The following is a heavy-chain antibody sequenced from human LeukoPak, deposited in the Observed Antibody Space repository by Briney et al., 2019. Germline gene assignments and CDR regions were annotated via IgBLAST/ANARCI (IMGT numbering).Heavy chain of an antibody. D-gene: IGHD1-7*01. CDR3: ARLITGTTTAIDI. Sequence: PSETLSLTCTVSGGSISSYYWSWLRQPAGKGLEWIGRVYTSGSTHYNPSLKTRLTMSVDTSKNQFSLKLTSVTAADTAVYYCARLITGTTTAIDIWGQGTMVTVSS. V-gene: IGHV4-4*07. CDR2: VYTSGST. CDR1: GGSISSYY. J-gene: IGHJ3*02.